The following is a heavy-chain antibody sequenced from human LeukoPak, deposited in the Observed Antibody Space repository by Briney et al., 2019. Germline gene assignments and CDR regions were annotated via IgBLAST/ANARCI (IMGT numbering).Heavy chain of an antibody. J-gene: IGHJ3*02. CDR1: GGSISSSSYY. CDR3: ARSGGVGASYDAFDI. CDR2: IYSSGST. D-gene: IGHD1-26*01. V-gene: IGHV4-39*01. Sequence: SETLSLTCTVSGGSISSSSYYWGWICQPPGKGLEWIGSIYSSGSTYYNPSLKSRVTISVDTSKNQFSLKLSSVTAADTAVYYCARSGGVGASYDAFDIWGQGTMVTVSS.